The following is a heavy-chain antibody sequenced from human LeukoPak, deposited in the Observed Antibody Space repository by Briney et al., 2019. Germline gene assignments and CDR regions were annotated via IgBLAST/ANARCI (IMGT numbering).Heavy chain of an antibody. CDR3: ARDGPRTYYYDSSGHNGAFDI. Sequence: GGSLRLSCAASGFNFSSYSMNWVRQAPGKGLEWVSYISSSSSTIYYADSVKGRFTISRDNAKNSLYLQMNSLRAEDTAVYYCARDGPRTYYYDSSGHNGAFDIWGQGTMVTVSS. CDR2: ISSSSSTI. V-gene: IGHV3-48*01. CDR1: GFNFSSYS. J-gene: IGHJ3*02. D-gene: IGHD3-22*01.